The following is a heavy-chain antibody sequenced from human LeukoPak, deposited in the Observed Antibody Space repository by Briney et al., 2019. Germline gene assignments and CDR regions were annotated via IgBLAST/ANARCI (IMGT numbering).Heavy chain of an antibody. D-gene: IGHD1-26*01. CDR2: IYRSGST. V-gene: IGHV4-34*01. CDR1: GGSFSGYY. CDR3: ARGGARPFDY. Sequence: SETLSLTCAVYGGSFSGYYWSWIRQPPGKGLEWIGYIYRSGSTYYNPSLKSRVTISVDRSKNQFSLKLSSVTAADTAVYYCARGGARPFDYWGQGTLVTVSS. J-gene: IGHJ4*02.